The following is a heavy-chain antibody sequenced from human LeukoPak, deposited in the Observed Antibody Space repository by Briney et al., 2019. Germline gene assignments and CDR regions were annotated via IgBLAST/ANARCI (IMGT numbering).Heavy chain of an antibody. J-gene: IGHJ5*02. Sequence: PGGSLRLSCAASGFTFSSYSMNWVRQAPGKGLEWIGEINHSGSTNYNPSLKSRVTISVDTSKNQFSLKLSSVTAADTAVYYCARTPIFWGNARNWFVPWGQGTLVTVSS. CDR2: INHSGST. CDR1: GFTFSSYS. CDR3: ARTPIFWGNARNWFVP. D-gene: IGHD3-9*01. V-gene: IGHV4-34*01.